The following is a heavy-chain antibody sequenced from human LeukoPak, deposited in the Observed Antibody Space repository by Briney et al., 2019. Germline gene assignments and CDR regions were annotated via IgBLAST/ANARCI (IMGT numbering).Heavy chain of an antibody. D-gene: IGHD6-19*01. Sequence: GGSLRLSCAASGFTFSSYAMSWVRQAPGKGLEWVSAISGSGGSTYYADSVKGRFTISRDNSKNTLYLQMNSLRAEDTAVYYCAKDPSGWQRAEYFQHWGQGTLVTVSS. J-gene: IGHJ1*01. CDR1: GFTFSSYA. CDR3: AKDPSGWQRAEYFQH. CDR2: ISGSGGST. V-gene: IGHV3-23*01.